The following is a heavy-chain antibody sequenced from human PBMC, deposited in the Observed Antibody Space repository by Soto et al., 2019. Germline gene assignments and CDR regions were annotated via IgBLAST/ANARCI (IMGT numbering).Heavy chain of an antibody. CDR3: AKTMVRGVIGAYFDY. J-gene: IGHJ4*02. CDR1: GFTFSSYG. V-gene: IGHV3-30*18. CDR2: ISYDGSNK. Sequence: QVQLVEAGGGVVQPGRSLRLSCAASGFTFSSYGMHWVRQAPGKGLEWVAVISYDGSNKYYADSVKGRFTISRDNSKNTLYLQMNGLRAEDTAVYYCAKTMVRGVIGAYFDYWGQGTLVTVSS. D-gene: IGHD3-10*01.